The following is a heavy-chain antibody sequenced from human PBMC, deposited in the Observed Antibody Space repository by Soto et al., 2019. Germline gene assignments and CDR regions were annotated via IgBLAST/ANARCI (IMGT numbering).Heavy chain of an antibody. CDR3: ARVAY. Sequence: SRRLSWEASGCTFRRGSINWVRQVPGKGLEWVASISSASSETWYADSVKGRFIISRDNAQNSLFLQMNTLRPEDSAIYYCARVAYWGPGTQVTVSS. V-gene: IGHV3-21*01. CDR2: ISSASSET. J-gene: IGHJ4*02. CDR1: GCTFRRGS.